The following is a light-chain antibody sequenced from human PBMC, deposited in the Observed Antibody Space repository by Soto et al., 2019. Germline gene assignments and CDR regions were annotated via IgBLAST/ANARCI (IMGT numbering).Light chain of an antibody. CDR3: QQYGSF. CDR1: QSVSNSY. V-gene: IGKV3-20*01. J-gene: IGKJ4*01. CDR2: GAS. Sequence: EMVLTQSPGTLSLSPGERATLSCRASQSVSNSYLAWYQQKPGQAPRLLIYGASNRATGIPDRFSGSGSGTDFTLTISRLEPEDSAVYYCQQYGSFFGGGTKVEIK.